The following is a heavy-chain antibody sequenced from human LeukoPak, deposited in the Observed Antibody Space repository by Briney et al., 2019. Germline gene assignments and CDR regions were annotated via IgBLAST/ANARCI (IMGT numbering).Heavy chain of an antibody. CDR1: GDSISSYY. J-gene: IGHJ4*02. D-gene: IGHD5-24*01. V-gene: IGHV4-59*01. CDR2: IYYSGST. CDR3: ATLTRDGYNFFDY. Sequence: SETLSLTCAVSGDSISSYYWSWLRQPPGKGLEWIGYIYYSGSTNYNPSLKSRVTISVDTSKNQFSLKLSSVTAADTAVYYCATLTRDGYNFFDYWGQGTLVTVSS.